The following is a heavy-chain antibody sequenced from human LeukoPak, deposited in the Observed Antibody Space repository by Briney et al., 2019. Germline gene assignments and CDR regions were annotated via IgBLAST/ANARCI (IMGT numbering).Heavy chain of an antibody. CDR3: ARVYHDSSGYYYV. J-gene: IGHJ4*02. V-gene: IGHV1-69*02. CDR1: GGTFSSYT. Sequence: GSSVKVSCKASGGTFSSYTISWVRQAPGQGLEWMGRIIPILGIANYAQKFQGRVTITADKSTSTAYMELSSLRSEDTAVYYCARVYHDSSGYYYVWGQGTLVTVSS. CDR2: IIPILGIA. D-gene: IGHD3-22*01.